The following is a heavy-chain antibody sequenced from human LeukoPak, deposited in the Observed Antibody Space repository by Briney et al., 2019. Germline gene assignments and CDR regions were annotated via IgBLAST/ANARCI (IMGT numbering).Heavy chain of an antibody. CDR2: IKVDGTET. CDR1: GFTFSTYW. D-gene: IGHD4-17*01. CDR3: ANQATVIRRAFDY. V-gene: IGHV3-7*03. Sequence: GGSLRLSCVASGFTFSTYWMGWVRQAPGKGLEWVATIKVDGTETYYVDAVKGRFTISRDNAKNSLFLQMDSLRAEDTAVYYCANQATVIRRAFDYWGQGTLVTVSS. J-gene: IGHJ4*02.